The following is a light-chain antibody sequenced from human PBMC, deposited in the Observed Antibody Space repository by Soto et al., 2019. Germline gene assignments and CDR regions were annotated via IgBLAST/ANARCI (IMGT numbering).Light chain of an antibody. CDR2: DVN. CDR1: SSDVGGYYY. V-gene: IGLV2-11*01. Sequence: QSALTQPRSVSGSPGQSVTSSCTGTSSDVGGYYYVSWYQQHPGKAPKLMIYDVNKRPSGVPDRFSASKSGITASLTISGLQAEDEADYYCCSYAGTYAFYVFGTGTKVTVL. CDR3: CSYAGTYAFYV. J-gene: IGLJ1*01.